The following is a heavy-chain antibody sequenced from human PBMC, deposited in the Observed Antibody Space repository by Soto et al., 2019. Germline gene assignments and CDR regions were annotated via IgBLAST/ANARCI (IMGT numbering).Heavy chain of an antibody. J-gene: IGHJ5*02. V-gene: IGHV4-30-4*01. CDR1: GGSIGRSDYY. CDR3: ARSRILARPSDWFDP. Sequence: HVRLQESGPGLVKPSQTLSLTCTVSGGSIGRSDYYWSWIRQPPGKGLEWIGYIYYSGSTYYNPSLKSRLTLSVDTSKTQFSLKLTSVTAADPAVYYCARSRILARPSDWFDPWGQGTLVTVSS. D-gene: IGHD6-6*01. CDR2: IYYSGST.